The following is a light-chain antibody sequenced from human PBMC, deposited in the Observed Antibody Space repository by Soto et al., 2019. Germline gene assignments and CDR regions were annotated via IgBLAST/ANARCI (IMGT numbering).Light chain of an antibody. J-gene: IGKJ1*01. CDR1: ESVSNN. CDR3: QQSYSTPRT. CDR2: GAS. V-gene: IGKV3-15*01. Sequence: EIVMTQSPATLSLSPVERATLSCRASESVSNNLAWYQQKAGQAPRLLIYGASTRATGIPARFSGSGSGTDFTLTISSLQPEDFATYYCQQSYSTPRTFGQGTKVDIK.